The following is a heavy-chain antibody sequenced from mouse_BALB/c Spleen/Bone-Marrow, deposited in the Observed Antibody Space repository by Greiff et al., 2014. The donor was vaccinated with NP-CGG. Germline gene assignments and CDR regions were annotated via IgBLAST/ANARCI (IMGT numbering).Heavy chain of an antibody. CDR2: IDPENGDT. V-gene: IGHV14-4*02. J-gene: IGHJ1*01. CDR3: NRCDWYFDV. CDR1: GFNIKDYY. Sequence: EVQLQQSGAELVRSGASVKLSCTASGFNIKDYYMHWVKQRPEQGLEWIGWIDPENGDTEYAPKFQGKATMTADTSSNTAYLQLSSLASEDYAVENCNRCDWYFDVWGAGTTVTVSS.